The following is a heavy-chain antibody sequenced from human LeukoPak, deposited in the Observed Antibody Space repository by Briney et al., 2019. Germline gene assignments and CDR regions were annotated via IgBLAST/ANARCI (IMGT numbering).Heavy chain of an antibody. D-gene: IGHD2-15*01. J-gene: IGHJ3*02. CDR1: GFTFSKFA. CDR2: ISYDGSNK. V-gene: IGHV3-30*04. CDR3: ARDRLVVKGPPRDAFDI. Sequence: GGSLRLSCAASGFTFSKFAMHWVRQAPGKGLEWVAVISYDGSNKYYADSVKGRFTISRDNSRNTLYLQMNSLRAEDTAVYYCARDRLVVKGPPRDAFDIWGQGTMVTVSS.